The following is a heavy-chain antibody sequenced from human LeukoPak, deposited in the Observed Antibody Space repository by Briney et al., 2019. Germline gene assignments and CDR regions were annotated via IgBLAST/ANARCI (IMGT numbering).Heavy chain of an antibody. J-gene: IGHJ4*02. D-gene: IGHD2-2*01. V-gene: IGHV3-53*01. CDR2: IYSGGTT. CDR3: ARDGCSTTSCYAD. Sequence: TGGSLRLSCAASGXTVSNNYMSWVRQAPGKGLEWVSVIYSGGTTYYTDSVKGRFTISRDKFKNTLYLQMNSLRAEDTAVYYCARDGCSTTSCYADWGQGTLVTVSS. CDR1: GXTVSNNY.